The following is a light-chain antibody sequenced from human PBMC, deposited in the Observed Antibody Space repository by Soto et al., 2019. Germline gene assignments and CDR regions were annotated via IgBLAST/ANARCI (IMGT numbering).Light chain of an antibody. Sequence: QSVLPQPASVSGSPGQSITISCTGTSSDVGSYNLVSWYQQHPGKAPKLMIYEGSKRPSGVSNRFSGSKSGNTASLTISGLQAEDEADYYCFSNAGSSNFVFGTGTQLTVL. CDR1: SSDVGSYNL. CDR2: EGS. J-gene: IGLJ1*01. CDR3: FSNAGSSNFV. V-gene: IGLV2-23*01.